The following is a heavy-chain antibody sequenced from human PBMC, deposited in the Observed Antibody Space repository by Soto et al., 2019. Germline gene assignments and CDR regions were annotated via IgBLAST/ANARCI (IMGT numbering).Heavy chain of an antibody. CDR2: ITGGADNT. CDR1: GLNYSSYA. CDR3: AKGRIAVAAPYNWFDP. Sequence: GGSLRLSCVASGLNYSSYAMSWVRQAPGKGLEWVSTITGGADNTHYADSVKGRFTISRDNSKNTLSLQMNSLRVEDTAVYHCAKGRIAVAAPYNWFDPWGQGTLVTVSS. D-gene: IGHD6-19*01. J-gene: IGHJ5*02. V-gene: IGHV3-23*01.